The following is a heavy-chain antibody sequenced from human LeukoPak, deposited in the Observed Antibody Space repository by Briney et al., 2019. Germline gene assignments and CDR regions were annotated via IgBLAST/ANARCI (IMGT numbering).Heavy chain of an antibody. J-gene: IGHJ4*02. CDR2: IFYSGST. V-gene: IGHV4-59*08. Sequence: SETLSLTCTVSGGSISSYYWSWIRQPPGKGLEWIGYIFYSGSTKYNPALKSRVTISVDTSKNQFSLRLSSVTAADTAVYYCARHDYNWKTFDYWGQGTLVTVSS. CDR1: GGSISSYY. CDR3: ARHDYNWKTFDY. D-gene: IGHD1-1*01.